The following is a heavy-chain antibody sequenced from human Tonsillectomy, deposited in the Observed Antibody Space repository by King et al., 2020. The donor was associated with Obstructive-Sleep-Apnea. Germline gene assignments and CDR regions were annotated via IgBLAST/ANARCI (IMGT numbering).Heavy chain of an antibody. D-gene: IGHD3-10*01. V-gene: IGHV1-18*04. CDR1: GYTFTSYG. CDR3: ARDVTRITMVRGVIRVFDY. Sequence: QVQLVESGAEVKKPGASVTVSCKASGYTFTSYGISWVRQAPGQGLEWMGWISAYNGNTNYAQKLQGRVTMTTDTSTSTAYMELRSLRSDDTAVYYCARDVTRITMVRGVIRVFDYWGQGTLVTVSS. CDR2: ISAYNGNT. J-gene: IGHJ4*02.